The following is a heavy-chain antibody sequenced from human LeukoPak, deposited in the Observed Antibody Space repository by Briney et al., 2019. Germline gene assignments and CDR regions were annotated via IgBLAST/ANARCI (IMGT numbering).Heavy chain of an antibody. Sequence: PGGSLRLSCAASGFTFSSYSMNWVRQAPGKGLEWVSYISSSSSTIYYAVSVKGRFTISRDNAKNTLYLQTNSLRAEDTAVYYCARVSPTTVITRQYFDYWGQGTLVTVSS. CDR1: GFTFSSYS. V-gene: IGHV3-48*04. CDR2: ISSSSSTI. CDR3: ARVSPTTVITRQYFDY. J-gene: IGHJ4*02. D-gene: IGHD4-17*01.